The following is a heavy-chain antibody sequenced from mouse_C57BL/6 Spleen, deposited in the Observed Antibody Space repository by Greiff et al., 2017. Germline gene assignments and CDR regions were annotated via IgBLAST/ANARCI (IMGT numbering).Heavy chain of an antibody. CDR1: GYTFTGYW. Sequence: VQLQQSGAELMKPGASVKLSCKATGYTFTGYWIEWVKQRPGHGLEWIGEILPGSGSTNYTEKFKGKSTFTADTSSNTAYMQLSSLTTEDSAIYYCASHYDGYYVGNAMDYWGQGTSVTVSS. CDR3: ASHYDGYYVGNAMDY. D-gene: IGHD2-3*01. J-gene: IGHJ4*01. V-gene: IGHV1-9*01. CDR2: ILPGSGST.